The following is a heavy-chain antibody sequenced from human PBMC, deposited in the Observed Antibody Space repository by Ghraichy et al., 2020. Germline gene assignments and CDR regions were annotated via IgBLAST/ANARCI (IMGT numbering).Heavy chain of an antibody. D-gene: IGHD5-24*01. Sequence: GESLNISCAGSGFMFSDYHMSWIRQAPGKGLGWVAYIHSDTSSPKYADSVRGRFTVSRENPGNSLYLQMNSLRAEDTAVYYRASSGSDAYRPLDYWGQGTLVTVSS. CDR3: ASSGSDAYRPLDY. CDR2: IHSDTSSP. V-gene: IGHV3-11*03. CDR1: GFMFSDYH. J-gene: IGHJ4*02.